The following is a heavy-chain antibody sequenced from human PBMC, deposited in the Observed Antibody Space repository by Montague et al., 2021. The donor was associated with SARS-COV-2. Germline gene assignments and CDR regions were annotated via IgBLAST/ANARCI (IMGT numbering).Heavy chain of an antibody. D-gene: IGHD3-16*02. V-gene: IGHV4-59*01. Sequence: SETLSLTCYVSGGSTSNYCWTWIRQSPGKGLQWIGYIFYTGSTKFNPSLKSRVSMPLDTSKNHFSLRLSAVTAADTARYDCAGAQNICFIASFVHYFDLWGLGALATVSS. CDR2: IFYTGST. J-gene: IGHJ4*02. CDR3: AGAQNICFIASFVHYFDL. CDR1: GGSTSNYC.